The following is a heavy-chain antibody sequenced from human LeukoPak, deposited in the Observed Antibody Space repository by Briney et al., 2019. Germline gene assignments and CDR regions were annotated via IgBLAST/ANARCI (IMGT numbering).Heavy chain of an antibody. CDR3: AKEGRSTTPGY. J-gene: IGHJ4*02. CDR1: GFTFSSYA. V-gene: IGHV3-21*01. Sequence: GGSLRLSCAASGFTFSSYAMNWVRQAPGKGLEWVSSISASSAYMYYAVSVKGRFTISRDNTKNSLYLQMNSLRAEDTAVYFCAKEGRSTTPGYWGQGTLVTVSS. CDR2: ISASSAYM. D-gene: IGHD6-13*01.